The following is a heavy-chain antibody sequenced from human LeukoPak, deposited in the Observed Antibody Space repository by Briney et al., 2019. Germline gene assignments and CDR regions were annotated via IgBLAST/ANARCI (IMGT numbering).Heavy chain of an antibody. D-gene: IGHD6-19*01. V-gene: IGHV4-59*12. Sequence: SETLYLTCSVSGGSISSYYWSWIRQPPGKGLEWIGYIYYSGSTNYNPSLKSRVTMSVDTSKNQFFLKLSSVTAADTAVYYCARDQHSSGWYGYFDLWGRGTLVTVSS. CDR2: IYYSGST. CDR1: GGSISSYY. J-gene: IGHJ2*01. CDR3: ARDQHSSGWYGYFDL.